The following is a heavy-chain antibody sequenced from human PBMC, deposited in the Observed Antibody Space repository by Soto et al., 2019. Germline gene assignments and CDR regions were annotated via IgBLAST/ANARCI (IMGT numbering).Heavy chain of an antibody. V-gene: IGHV3-64D*08. Sequence: GGSLRLSCSGSGFIFISYAMHWVRQAPGKGLEYVSAISGDGGNTYYADSLQGRFTISRDNSKNTLYLQMSSLRAEDTAVYYCARALRSGLLPDDAFDIWGQGTMVTVSS. CDR1: GFIFISYA. CDR3: ARALRSGLLPDDAFDI. D-gene: IGHD2-15*01. J-gene: IGHJ3*02. CDR2: ISGDGGNT.